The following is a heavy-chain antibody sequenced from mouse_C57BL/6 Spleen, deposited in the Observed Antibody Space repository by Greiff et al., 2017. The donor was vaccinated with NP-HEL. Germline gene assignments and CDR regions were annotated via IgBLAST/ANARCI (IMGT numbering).Heavy chain of an antibody. V-gene: IGHV1-72*01. J-gene: IGHJ2*01. Sequence: QVQLQQSGAELVKPGASVKLSCKASGYTFTSYWMHWVKQRPGRGLEWIGRIDPISGGTKYNEKFKSKATLTVDKPSSTAYMQLSSLTSEDSAVYYCARGGRGRDSRLRDYWGQGTTLTVSS. CDR2: IDPISGGT. CDR3: ARGGRGRDSRLRDY. D-gene: IGHD1-1*01. CDR1: GYTFTSYW.